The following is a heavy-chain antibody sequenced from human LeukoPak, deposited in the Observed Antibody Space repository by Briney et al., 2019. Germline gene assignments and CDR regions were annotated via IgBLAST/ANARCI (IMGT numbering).Heavy chain of an antibody. J-gene: IGHJ4*02. CDR3: AKRQDGYNYTFDY. Sequence: GGSLRLSCAASTFIFSRYAMHWVRQAPGKGLEWVAVMSYDRINKYYADSVKGRFTTSRDNSKNTLYLQMHSLRAEDTAAYYCAKRQDGYNYTFDYWGQGTLVTVSS. CDR2: MSYDRINK. V-gene: IGHV3-30-3*01. CDR1: TFIFSRYA. D-gene: IGHD5-24*01.